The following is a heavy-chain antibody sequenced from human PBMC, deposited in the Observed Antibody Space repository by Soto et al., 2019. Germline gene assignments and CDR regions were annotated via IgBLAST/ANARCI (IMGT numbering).Heavy chain of an antibody. V-gene: IGHV4-59*08. CDR1: GVSISSYY. J-gene: IGHJ4*02. CDR2: ISYSGST. CDR3: ARHASLYSNYDY. D-gene: IGHD4-4*01. Sequence: PSETLSLTCTVSGVSISSYYWGWIRQPPGKGLEWIGSISYSGSTNYNPSLKSRVTISVDTSKNQFSLKLNSATAADPAVYYCARHASLYSNYDYWGQGTLVTVSS.